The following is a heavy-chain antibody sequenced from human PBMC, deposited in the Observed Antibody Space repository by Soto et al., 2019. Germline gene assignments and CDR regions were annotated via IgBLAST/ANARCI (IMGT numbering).Heavy chain of an antibody. CDR1: GGSISSYY. Sequence: PSETPSLTCTVSGGSISSYYWSWIRQPPGKGLXXIXXIXXXXXTXXXPSLKSRVTISVDTSKNQFSLKLSSVTAADTAVYYCARAVAGTFGYWGQGTLVTVSS. J-gene: IGHJ4*02. V-gene: IGHV4-59*01. CDR3: ARAVAGTFGY. CDR2: IXXXXXT. D-gene: IGHD6-19*01.